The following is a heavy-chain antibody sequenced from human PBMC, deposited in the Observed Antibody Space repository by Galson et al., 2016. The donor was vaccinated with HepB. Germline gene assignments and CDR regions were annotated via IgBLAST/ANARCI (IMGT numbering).Heavy chain of an antibody. Sequence: SLRLSCAASGFTFSSYGMHWVRQAPGKGLKWVAVIWYDGSNKQFADSVEGRFTISRDNSKNTVYLQMNSLRAEDTAVYYCARGDYGACSPFGMDVWGQGTTVTVSS. CDR2: IWYDGSNK. CDR1: GFTFSSYG. D-gene: IGHD4-17*01. J-gene: IGHJ6*02. CDR3: ARGDYGACSPFGMDV. V-gene: IGHV3-33*01.